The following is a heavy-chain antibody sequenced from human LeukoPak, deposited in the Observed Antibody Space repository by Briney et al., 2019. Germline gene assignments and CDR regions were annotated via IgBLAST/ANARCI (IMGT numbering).Heavy chain of an antibody. CDR3: AKDWRRGYYFDY. D-gene: IGHD3-3*01. Sequence: PGGSLRLSCAASGFTFSSYSMNWVRQAPGKGLEWVSSISSSSSYIYYADSVKGRFTISRDNAKNSLYLQMNSLRAEDTAVYYCAKDWRRGYYFDYWGQGILVTVSS. V-gene: IGHV3-21*04. J-gene: IGHJ4*02. CDR2: ISSSSSYI. CDR1: GFTFSSYS.